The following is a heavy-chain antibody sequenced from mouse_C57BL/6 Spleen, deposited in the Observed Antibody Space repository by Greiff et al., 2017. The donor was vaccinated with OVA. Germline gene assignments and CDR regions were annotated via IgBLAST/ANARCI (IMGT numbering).Heavy chain of an antibody. D-gene: IGHD1-1*01. Sequence: EVKLMESGGGLVKPGGSLKLSCAASGFTFSDYGMHWVRQAPEKGLEWVAYISSGSSTIYYADTVKGRFTISRDNAKNTLFLQMTSLRSEDTAVYYCGRPGDYGSSPAGFAYWGQGTLVTVSA. CDR2: ISSGSSTI. J-gene: IGHJ3*01. V-gene: IGHV5-17*01. CDR3: GRPGDYGSSPAGFAY. CDR1: GFTFSDYG.